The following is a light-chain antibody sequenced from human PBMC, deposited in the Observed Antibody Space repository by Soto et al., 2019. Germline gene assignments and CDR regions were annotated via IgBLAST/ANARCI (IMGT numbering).Light chain of an antibody. CDR2: DAS. Sequence: EIVLTQSPCTLSLSPGERATLSCRASQSVSRYLAWYQQKPGQTPRLLIYDASQRATGIPARFSGSGSGTDFTLTISRLQPEDFAVYYCQQYASTRWTFGQGTKVDI. CDR1: QSVSRY. CDR3: QQYASTRWT. J-gene: IGKJ1*01. V-gene: IGKV3-20*01.